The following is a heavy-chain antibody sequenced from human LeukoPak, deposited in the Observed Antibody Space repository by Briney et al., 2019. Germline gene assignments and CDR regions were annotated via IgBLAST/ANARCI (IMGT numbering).Heavy chain of an antibody. CDR3: ARNDFWSGYLDY. CDR2: IYTSGST. D-gene: IGHD3-3*01. Sequence: SETLSLTCTVSGGSISSGSYYWSWIRQPAGKGLEWIGRIYTSGSTNYNPSLKSRATISVDTSKNQFSLKLSSVTAADTAVYYCARNDFWSGYLDYWGQGTLVTVSS. J-gene: IGHJ4*02. V-gene: IGHV4-61*02. CDR1: GGSISSGSYY.